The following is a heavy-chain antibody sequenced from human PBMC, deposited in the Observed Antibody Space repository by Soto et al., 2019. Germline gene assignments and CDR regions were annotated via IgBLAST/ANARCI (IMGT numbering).Heavy chain of an antibody. J-gene: IGHJ4*02. D-gene: IGHD6-19*01. CDR1: GFTVSSNY. CDR2: IYSGGST. CDR3: ASMLSSGWYGYFDC. V-gene: IGHV3-53*01. Sequence: EVQLVESGGGLIQPGGSLRLSCAASGFTVSSNYMSWVRQAPGKGLEWDSVIYSGGSTYYADSVKGRFTISRDNSKNTLYLQRNSLGAEDTAVYYCASMLSSGWYGYFDCGGQGTLVTVSS.